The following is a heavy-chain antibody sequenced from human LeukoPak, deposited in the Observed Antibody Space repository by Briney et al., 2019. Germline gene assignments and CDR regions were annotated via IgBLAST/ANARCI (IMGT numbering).Heavy chain of an antibody. CDR3: ARGVRFLEWFDIQPTELGY. CDR1: GYTFTAYY. CDR2: INPNSGGT. V-gene: IGHV1-2*02. D-gene: IGHD3-3*01. Sequence: ASVKVSCKASGYTFTAYYMHWVRQAPGQGLEWMGWINPNSGGTNYAQTFQGRVTMTRDPSISTSYMELSRLTSDDTAVYYCARGVRFLEWFDIQPTELGYWGQGTLVTVSS. J-gene: IGHJ4*02.